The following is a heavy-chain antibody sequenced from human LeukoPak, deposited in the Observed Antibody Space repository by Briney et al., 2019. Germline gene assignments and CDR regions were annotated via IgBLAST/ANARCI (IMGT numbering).Heavy chain of an antibody. CDR2: INSNSGGT. D-gene: IGHD3-9*01. V-gene: IGHV1-2*04. Sequence: GASVKVSCKASGYTFTGYYMHWVRQAPGQGLECMGWINSNSGGTNYAQKFQGWVTMTRDTSISTAYMELSRLRSDDTAVYYCSRSEGAYDILTGYHYYYYGMDVWGKGTTVTVSS. CDR3: SRSEGAYDILTGYHYYYYGMDV. J-gene: IGHJ6*04. CDR1: GYTFTGYY.